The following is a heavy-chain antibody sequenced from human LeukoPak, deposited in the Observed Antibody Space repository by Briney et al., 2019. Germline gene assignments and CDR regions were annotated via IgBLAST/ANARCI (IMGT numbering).Heavy chain of an antibody. CDR3: TRQVDSITMTVVLKRENRFDP. Sequence: GGSLRLSCAASGFIVSSNHINWVRQTPAKGLEWVSITYSGDTTYYADSVKGRFTISRDNSKNTLYLQMNSLRVEDTAVYYCTRQVDSITMTVVLKRENRFDPWGQGTLVTVSS. CDR1: GFIVSSNH. V-gene: IGHV3-66*04. CDR2: TYSGDTT. J-gene: IGHJ5*02. D-gene: IGHD3-22*01.